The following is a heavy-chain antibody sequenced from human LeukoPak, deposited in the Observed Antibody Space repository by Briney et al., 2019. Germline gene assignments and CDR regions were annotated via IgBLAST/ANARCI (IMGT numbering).Heavy chain of an antibody. J-gene: IGHJ3*02. CDR2: IYTSGST. CDR1: GGSIGGGTYY. V-gene: IGHV4-61*02. CDR3: ARDVGYSYGYYSFDI. D-gene: IGHD5-18*01. Sequence: TLSLTCPVSGGSIGGGTYYWSWIRQPAGKGLECIGRIYTSGSTNYNPSLKSRVTISVDTSKNQFSLKLVSVTAADTAVYYCARDVGYSYGYYSFDIWGQGTMVTASS.